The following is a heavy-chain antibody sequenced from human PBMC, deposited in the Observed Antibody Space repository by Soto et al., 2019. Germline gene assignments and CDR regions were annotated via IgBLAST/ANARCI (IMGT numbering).Heavy chain of an antibody. D-gene: IGHD6-19*01. J-gene: IGHJ5*02. Sequence: SETLSLTCTVAGGSISTYYWNWIRQPAGKRLEWIGRIYTSGCTKYNPSLKSRVTMSLDTSKRQFSLKLNSVTAADTAVYYCAREPVAGTDNWSDTWVQG. V-gene: IGHV4-4*07. CDR1: GGSISTYY. CDR3: AREPVAGTDNWSDT. CDR2: IYTSGCT.